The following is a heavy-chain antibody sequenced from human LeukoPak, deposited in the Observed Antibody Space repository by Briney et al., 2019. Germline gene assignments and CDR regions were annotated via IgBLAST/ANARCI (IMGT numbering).Heavy chain of an antibody. D-gene: IGHD4-11*01. V-gene: IGHV4-59*12. CDR3: ARSPTVTTYYYYYMDV. Sequence: PSETLSLTCTVSGASINGYYWSWIRQPAGKGLEWIGYIYYSGSTYYNPSLKSRVTISVDTSKNQFSLKLSSVTAADTAVYYCARSPTVTTYYYYYMDVWGKGTTVTVSS. CDR2: IYYSGST. J-gene: IGHJ6*03. CDR1: GASINGYY.